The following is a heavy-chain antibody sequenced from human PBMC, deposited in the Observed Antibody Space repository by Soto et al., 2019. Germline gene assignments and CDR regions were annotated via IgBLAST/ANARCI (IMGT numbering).Heavy chain of an antibody. CDR3: ATHEGEAAVPVGRGWFDP. CDR1: GGSIISTTHY. V-gene: IGHV4-39*01. Sequence: ETLSLTCTVSGGSIISTTHYWGWIRQPPGKGLEWIGSIYYSGSTYYNPSLKSRVTISVDTSKNQFSLKLSSVTAADTAVYYCATHEGEAAVPVGRGWFDPWGQGTLVTVSS. D-gene: IGHD6-13*01. J-gene: IGHJ5*02. CDR2: IYYSGST.